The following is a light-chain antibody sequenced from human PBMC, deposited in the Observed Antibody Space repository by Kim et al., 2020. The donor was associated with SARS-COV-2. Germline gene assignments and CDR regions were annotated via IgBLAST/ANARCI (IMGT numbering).Light chain of an antibody. CDR1: SSDVGGYNY. J-gene: IGLJ1*01. V-gene: IGLV2-14*01. CDR3: CSYIGSSSYV. CDR2: DVS. Sequence: QSALTQPASVSGSPGQSITISCTGTSSDVGGYNYVSWYQHHPGKAPKLKIYDVSKRPSGVSNRFSGSKSGNTASLTISGLLAEDEADYYCCSYIGSSSYVFGSGTKVTVL.